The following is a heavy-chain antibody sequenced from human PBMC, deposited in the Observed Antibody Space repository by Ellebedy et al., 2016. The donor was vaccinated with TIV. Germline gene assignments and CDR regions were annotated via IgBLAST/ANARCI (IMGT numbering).Heavy chain of an antibody. V-gene: IGHV4-59*08. J-gene: IGHJ4*02. CDR3: ASHYYYDSSGYIRGGYYFDY. CDR1: GGSISSYY. Sequence: SETLSLTCTVSGGSISSYYWSWIRQPPGKGLEWIGYIYYSGSTNYNPSLKSRVTISVDTSKNQFSLKLSSVTAADTAVYYCASHYYYDSSGYIRGGYYFDYWGQGTLVTVSS. CDR2: IYYSGST. D-gene: IGHD3-22*01.